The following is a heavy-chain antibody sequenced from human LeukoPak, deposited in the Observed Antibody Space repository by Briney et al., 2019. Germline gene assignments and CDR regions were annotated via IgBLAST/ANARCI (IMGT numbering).Heavy chain of an antibody. D-gene: IGHD1-1*01. CDR2: IIPIFGTA. V-gene: IGHV1-69*05. J-gene: IGHJ4*02. Sequence: SVKVSCKASGGTFSSYAISWVRQAPGQGLEWMGGIIPIFGTANYAQKFQGRVTITTDESTSTAYMELNSLRSEDTAVYYCARSGTTGTTHFDYWGQGTLVTVSS. CDR3: ARSGTTGTTHFDY. CDR1: GGTFSSYA.